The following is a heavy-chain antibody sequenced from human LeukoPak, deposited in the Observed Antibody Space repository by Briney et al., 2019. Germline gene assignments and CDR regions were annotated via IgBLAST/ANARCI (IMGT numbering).Heavy chain of an antibody. CDR1: GGSISSISSNNYH. CDR3: AREMGVVTAHGIDV. Sequence: SETLSLTCIVSGGSISSISSNNYHWGWIRQPPGKGLEGIGSIYYSGSTYYNPSLKSRVTISVDTSKNQFSLKLSSVTAADTALYYCAREMGVVTAHGIDVWGQGTTVTVSS. D-gene: IGHD4-23*01. V-gene: IGHV4-39*02. CDR2: IYYSGST. J-gene: IGHJ6*02.